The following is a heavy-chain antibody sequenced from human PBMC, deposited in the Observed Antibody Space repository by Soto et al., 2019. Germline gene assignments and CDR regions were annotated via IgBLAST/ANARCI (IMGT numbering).Heavy chain of an antibody. J-gene: IGHJ5*02. CDR1: DGSISSGGYY. Sequence: SETLSLTCTVSDGSISSGGYYWSWIRQHPGKGLEWIGYIYYSGSTYYNPSLKSRVTISVDTSKNQFSLKLSSVTAADTAVYYCARVSCSGGSCYTLNWFDPWGQGTLVTVSS. V-gene: IGHV4-31*03. CDR2: IYYSGST. CDR3: ARVSCSGGSCYTLNWFDP. D-gene: IGHD2-15*01.